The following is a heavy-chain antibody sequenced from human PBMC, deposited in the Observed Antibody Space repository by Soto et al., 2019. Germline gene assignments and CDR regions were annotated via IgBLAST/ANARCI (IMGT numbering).Heavy chain of an antibody. J-gene: IGHJ3*02. CDR2: ISSSGRTI. CDR1: GFTFSDYY. D-gene: IGHD3-22*01. CDR3: ARDRTPKYYDSRGYTPWAFDI. Sequence: PGGSLRLSCAASGFTFSDYYMGWIRQAPGKGLEGVSYISSSGRTIYYADSVKGRFTVSRDNAEHSLYLQMSSLRAEATAVYYFARDRTPKYYDSRGYTPWAFDIWGQGTMVTVSS. V-gene: IGHV3-11*01.